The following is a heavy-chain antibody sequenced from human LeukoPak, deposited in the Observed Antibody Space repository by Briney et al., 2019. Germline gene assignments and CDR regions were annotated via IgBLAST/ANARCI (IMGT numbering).Heavy chain of an antibody. Sequence: PSETLSLTCTVSGGSISSYYWSWIRQPPGKGLEWIGYIYYSGSTNYNPSLKSRVTISVDTSKNQFSLKLSSVTAADTAVYYCARQAYCSSTGCYPFDYWGQGTLVTVSS. CDR3: ARQAYCSSTGCYPFDY. CDR2: IYYSGST. V-gene: IGHV4-59*08. J-gene: IGHJ4*02. CDR1: GGSISSYY. D-gene: IGHD2-2*01.